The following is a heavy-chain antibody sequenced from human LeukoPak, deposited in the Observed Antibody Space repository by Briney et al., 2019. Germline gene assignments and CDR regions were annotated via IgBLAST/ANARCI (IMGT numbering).Heavy chain of an antibody. Sequence: SETLSLTCAVSGGSISSSYWWSWVRQPPGKGLDWIGEVYHTGSTNYNSSLKSRVTISVDWSKNQFSLKLSSVTAADTAVYYCAREVAYYFDYWGQGTLVTVSS. CDR1: GGSISSSYW. V-gene: IGHV4-4*02. J-gene: IGHJ4*02. CDR2: VYHTGST. CDR3: AREVAYYFDY.